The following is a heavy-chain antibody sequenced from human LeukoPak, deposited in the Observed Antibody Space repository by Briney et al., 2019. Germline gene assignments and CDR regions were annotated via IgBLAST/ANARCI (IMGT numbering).Heavy chain of an antibody. V-gene: IGHV3-48*02. D-gene: IGHD1-26*01. CDR1: GFTFSSYS. J-gene: IGHJ4*02. CDR2: IVTSGTTI. CDR3: ARSTYSGSQSSF. Sequence: GGSLRLSCAASGFTFSSYSMNWVRQAPGKGLEWVSYIVTSGTTIYYADSVKGRFTISRDNAKNSLYLQMNSLRDEDTAVYYCARSTYSGSQSSFWGQGALVTVSS.